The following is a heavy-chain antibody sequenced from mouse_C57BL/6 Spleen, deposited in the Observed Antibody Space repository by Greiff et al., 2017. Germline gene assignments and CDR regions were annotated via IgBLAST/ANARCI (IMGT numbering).Heavy chain of an antibody. CDR2: INPGSGGT. CDR1: GYAFTNYL. J-gene: IGHJ3*01. Sequence: QVQLQQSGAELVRPGTSVKVSCKASGYAFTNYLIEWVKQRPGQGLEWIGVINPGSGGTNYNEKFKGKATLTADKSSSTAYMQLSSLTSEDSAVDFCARSGGKGAWFAYWGQGTLVTVSA. D-gene: IGHD1-3*01. CDR3: ARSGGKGAWFAY. V-gene: IGHV1-54*01.